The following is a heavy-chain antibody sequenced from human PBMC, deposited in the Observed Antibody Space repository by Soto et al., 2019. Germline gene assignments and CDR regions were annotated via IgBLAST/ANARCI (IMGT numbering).Heavy chain of an antibody. V-gene: IGHV3-21*01. CDR2: ISSSSSYI. Sequence: GSLRLSCAASGFTFSSYAMSWVRQAPGKGLEWVSSISSSSSYIYYADSVKGRFTISRDNAKNSLYLQMNSLRAEDTAVYYCARDQPGYSYGYGLGYWGQGTLVTVSS. J-gene: IGHJ4*02. CDR3: ARDQPGYSYGYGLGY. D-gene: IGHD5-18*01. CDR1: GFTFSSYA.